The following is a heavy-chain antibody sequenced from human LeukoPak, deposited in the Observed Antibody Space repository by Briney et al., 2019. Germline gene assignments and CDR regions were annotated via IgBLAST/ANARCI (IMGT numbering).Heavy chain of an antibody. CDR2: INPNSGGT. CDR1: GYTFIDYY. Sequence: GSSVKVSCKASGYTFIDYYIHWVRQAPGQGLEWMGWINPNSGGTNYAHKFQGRVTMTSDTSITTPYMELSRLTPDDSAVYFCATEASGLNWFDPWGQGTLVTVSS. V-gene: IGHV1-2*02. CDR3: ATEASGLNWFDP. J-gene: IGHJ5*02. D-gene: IGHD3-3*01.